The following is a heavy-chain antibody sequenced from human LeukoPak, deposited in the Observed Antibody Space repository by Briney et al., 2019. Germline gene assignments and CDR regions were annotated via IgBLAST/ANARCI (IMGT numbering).Heavy chain of an antibody. V-gene: IGHV1-3*01. CDR3: ARDVGGDCSFDY. D-gene: IGHD2-21*02. CDR2: INAGNGNT. J-gene: IGHJ4*01. Sequence: RASVKVSCKASGYTFTSYAMHWVRQAPGQRLEWMGWINAGNGNTKYSQKFQGRVTITRGTSASTAYMELSSLRSEDTAVYYCARDVGGDCSFDYWGHGTLVTVSS. CDR1: GYTFTSYA.